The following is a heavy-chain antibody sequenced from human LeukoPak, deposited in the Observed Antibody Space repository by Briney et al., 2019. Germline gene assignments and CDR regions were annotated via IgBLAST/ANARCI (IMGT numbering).Heavy chain of an antibody. CDR1: GFTLSAHG. V-gene: IGHV3-21*01. Sequence: GGSLRLSCAASGFTLSAHGMNWVRQAPGKGLEWASSISSSSIYIYYANSVKGRFTISRDNARNSLYLQMNSLRAEDTAVYYCARGHTNYGYTFDIWGQGTLVTVSS. CDR3: ARGHTNYGYTFDI. CDR2: ISSSSIYI. J-gene: IGHJ4*02. D-gene: IGHD4-11*01.